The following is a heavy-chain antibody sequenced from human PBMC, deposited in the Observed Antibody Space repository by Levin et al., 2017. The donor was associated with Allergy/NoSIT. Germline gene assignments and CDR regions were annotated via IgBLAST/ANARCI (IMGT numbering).Heavy chain of an antibody. V-gene: IGHV4-59*01. CDR2: IYYSGST. CDR3: ARLAAGGWFDP. CDR1: GGSISSYY. Sequence: HSQTLSLTCTVSGGSISSYYWSWIRQPPGKGLEWIGYIYYSGSTNYNPSLKSRVTISVDTSKNQFSLKLSSVTAADTAVYYCARLAAGGWFDPWGQGTLVTVSS. J-gene: IGHJ5*02. D-gene: IGHD6-13*01.